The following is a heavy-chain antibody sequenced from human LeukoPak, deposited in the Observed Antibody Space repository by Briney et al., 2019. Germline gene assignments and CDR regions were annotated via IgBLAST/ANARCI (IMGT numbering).Heavy chain of an antibody. CDR2: INPSGGST. CDR1: GYTFTSYY. CDR3: ARGGRGYSYGPVLSDYYYMDV. Sequence: ASVKVSCKASGYTFTSYYMHWVRQAPGQGLEWMGIINPSGGSTSYAQKFQGRVTMTRDMSTSTVYMELSSLRSEDTAVYYCARGGRGYSYGPVLSDYYYMDVWGKGTTVTVSS. J-gene: IGHJ6*03. D-gene: IGHD5-18*01. V-gene: IGHV1-46*01.